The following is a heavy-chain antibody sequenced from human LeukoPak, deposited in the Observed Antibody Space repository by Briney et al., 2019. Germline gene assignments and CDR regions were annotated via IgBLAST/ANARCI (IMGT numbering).Heavy chain of an antibody. CDR1: RFNVNSNY. D-gene: IGHD3-10*01. CDR3: AREALSGSGGTRYYFDY. Sequence: PGGSLRLSCAASRFNVNSNYFSWVRQAPGKGLEWVSVIYSDGSTYYAESVKGRFTISRDNSKNTLSLQMNTLRADDTAVYYCAREALSGSGGTRYYFDYWGQGALVTVSS. V-gene: IGHV3-66*01. CDR2: IYSDGST. J-gene: IGHJ4*02.